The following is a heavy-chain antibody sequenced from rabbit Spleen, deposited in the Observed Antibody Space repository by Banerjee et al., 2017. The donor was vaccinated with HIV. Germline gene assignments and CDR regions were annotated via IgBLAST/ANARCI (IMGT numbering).Heavy chain of an antibody. CDR1: GLSFRDKDV. Sequence: EQLEESGGGLVKPGGSLTLTRKASGLSFRDKDVMRWLRPAPGEGVEWVGCNDIVTGKSVYASWAKGRFTMSKTSSTTVTLEMTSLTAADTATYFCARDLVAVIGWNFNLWGPGTLVTVS. D-gene: IGHD1-1*01. CDR3: ARDLVAVIGWNFNL. J-gene: IGHJ4*01. CDR2: NDIVTGKS. V-gene: IGHV1S45*01.